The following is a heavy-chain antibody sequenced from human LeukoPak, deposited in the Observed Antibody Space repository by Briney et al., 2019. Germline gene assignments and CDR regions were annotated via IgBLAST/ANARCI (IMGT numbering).Heavy chain of an antibody. CDR3: ARCTTGRTFGSLREVKRSREIDY. V-gene: IGHV3-21*01. J-gene: IGHJ4*02. Sequence: GGSLRLSCAASGFTFSSYSMNWVRQAPGKGLEWVSSISSSSSNIYYADSVKGRFTISRDNAKNSLYLQMNSLRVEDTAVYYCARCTTGRTFGSLREVKRSREIDYWGQGTLVTVSS. CDR2: ISSSSSNI. D-gene: IGHD1-1*01. CDR1: GFTFSSYS.